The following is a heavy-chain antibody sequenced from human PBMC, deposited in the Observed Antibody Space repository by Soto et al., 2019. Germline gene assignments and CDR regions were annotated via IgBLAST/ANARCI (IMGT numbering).Heavy chain of an antibody. V-gene: IGHV3-21*01. CDR3: AREFLGYCSSTSCYSLVY. Sequence: GGSLRLSCAASGFTFTSYSMNCVRQAPGKGLEWVSSISSSSSYIYYADSVKGRFTISRDNAKNSLYLQMNSLRAEDTAVYYCAREFLGYCSSTSCYSLVYWGQGTLVTAPQ. D-gene: IGHD2-2*02. CDR1: GFTFTSYS. J-gene: IGHJ4*02. CDR2: ISSSSSYI.